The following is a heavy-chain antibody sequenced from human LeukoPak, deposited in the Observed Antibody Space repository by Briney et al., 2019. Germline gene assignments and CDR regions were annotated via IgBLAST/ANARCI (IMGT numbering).Heavy chain of an antibody. J-gene: IGHJ3*01. CDR1: GGSFSGYY. CDR2: INHSGST. D-gene: IGHD6-6*01. CDR3: ARGGRLAARY. V-gene: IGHV4-34*01. Sequence: SETLSLTCAVYGGSFSGYYWSWIRQPPGKGLEWIGEINHSGSTNYNPSLKGRVTISVDTSKNQFSLKLSSVTAADTAVYYCARGGRLAARYWGQGTMVTVSS.